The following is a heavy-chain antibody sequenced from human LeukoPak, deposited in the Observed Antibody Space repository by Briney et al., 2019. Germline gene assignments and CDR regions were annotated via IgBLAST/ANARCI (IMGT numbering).Heavy chain of an antibody. CDR2: INDGVGRA. J-gene: IGHJ4*02. Sequence: PGGSLRLSCSASGFTFSNYAMSWVRQAPGKGLEWVSAINDGVGRAFYADAVRGRFTISRDNAKNSLYLQMNSLRAEDTAVYYCRAIFPTRDDYYFDYWGQGTLVTVSS. CDR1: GFTFSNYA. V-gene: IGHV3-23*01. CDR3: RAIFPTRDDYYFDY. D-gene: IGHD3-9*01.